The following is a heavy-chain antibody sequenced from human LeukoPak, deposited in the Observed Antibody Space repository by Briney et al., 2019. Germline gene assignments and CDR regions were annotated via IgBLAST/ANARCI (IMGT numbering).Heavy chain of an antibody. V-gene: IGHV3-23*01. Sequence: GGSLRLSCAASGFTFSNYAMSWARQATRKGLEWVSAISGSGGSTYYADSVKGRFTISRDNSKNTLYLQMNSLRAEDAAVYYCTKGTIWLPFDYWGQGTLVTVSS. CDR1: GFTFSNYA. J-gene: IGHJ4*02. CDR3: TKGTIWLPFDY. CDR2: ISGSGGST. D-gene: IGHD5-18*01.